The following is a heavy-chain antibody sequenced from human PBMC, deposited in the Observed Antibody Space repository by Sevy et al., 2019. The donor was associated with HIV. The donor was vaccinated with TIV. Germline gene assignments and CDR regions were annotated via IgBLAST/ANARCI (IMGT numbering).Heavy chain of an antibody. D-gene: IGHD3-22*01. CDR2: IYGTSGTT. V-gene: IGHV3-23*01. CDR1: GFTFITYA. J-gene: IGHJ3*02. Sequence: GGSLRLSCKPSGFTFITYAMNWARQAPGKGLEWVSTIYGTSGTTYDAESVRGRFTISRDNSMNTLFLQMNTLRTEDTALYYCAGGRYDSSGSFDAFDIWGQGTMVTVSS. CDR3: AGGRYDSSGSFDAFDI.